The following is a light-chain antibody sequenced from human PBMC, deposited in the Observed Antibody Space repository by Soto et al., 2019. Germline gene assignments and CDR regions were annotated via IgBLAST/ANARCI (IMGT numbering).Light chain of an antibody. V-gene: IGKV3-15*01. CDR3: QQYNNWPPIP. J-gene: IGKJ5*01. CDR1: QSVSSN. CDR2: GAS. Sequence: MTQSPATVSVNTGERATLSCSASQSVSSNLAWYQQKPGQAPRLLIYGASTRATGIPARFSGSGSGTEFTLTISSLQSEDFAVYYCQQYNNWPPIPFAQGTRLEIK.